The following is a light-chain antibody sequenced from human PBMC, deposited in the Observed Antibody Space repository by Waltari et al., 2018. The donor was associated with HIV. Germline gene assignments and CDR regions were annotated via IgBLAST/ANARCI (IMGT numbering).Light chain of an antibody. Sequence: DIVLTQSPGTLSLSPGERATLSCRASQSVTHRFLAWYQQKPGLAPRLLIYGASSRATGIPDRVSGSGSGTDFTLTISRLEPEDFALYYCQQYGNSPFTFGPGTKVEMK. CDR1: QSVTHRF. CDR2: GAS. J-gene: IGKJ3*01. CDR3: QQYGNSPFT. V-gene: IGKV3-20*01.